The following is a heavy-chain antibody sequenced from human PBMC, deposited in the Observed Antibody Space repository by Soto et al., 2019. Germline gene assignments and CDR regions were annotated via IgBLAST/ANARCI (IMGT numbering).Heavy chain of an antibody. V-gene: IGHV1-18*04. D-gene: IGHD6-6*01. CDR3: ARRRSSSSNNYYYYYGMDV. CDR1: GSTFTSYG. CDR2: ISAYNGNT. Sequence: ASVKVSCKASGSTFTSYGISSVRQAPGQGLEWMGWISAYNGNTNYAQKLQGRVTMTTDTSTSTAYMELRSLRSDDTAVYYCARRRSSSSNNYYYYYGMDVWGQGTTVTVSS. J-gene: IGHJ6*02.